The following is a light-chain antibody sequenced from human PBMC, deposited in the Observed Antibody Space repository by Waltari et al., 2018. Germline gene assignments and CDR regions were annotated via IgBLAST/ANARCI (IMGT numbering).Light chain of an antibody. Sequence: EIVLTQSPGTLSLCPGERATLSCRASQSVSSSYLAWYQQKPGQAHRLLIYGASSRATGIPDRLSGRGSGTDFTLSISRLEPEDFAVYYCQQDGNSPWTFGQGTKVEIK. CDR2: GAS. V-gene: IGKV3-20*01. CDR1: QSVSSSY. CDR3: QQDGNSPWT. J-gene: IGKJ1*01.